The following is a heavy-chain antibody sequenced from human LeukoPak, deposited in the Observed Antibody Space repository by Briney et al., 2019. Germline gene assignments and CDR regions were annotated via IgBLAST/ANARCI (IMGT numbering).Heavy chain of an antibody. D-gene: IGHD3-10*01. J-gene: IGHJ4*02. CDR2: IYYSGST. V-gene: IGHV4-59*01. CDR3: ATHYDSGSYWGY. Sequence: SETLSLTCTVSGGSISSYYWSWIRQPPGKGLEWIGYIYYSGSTNYNPSLKSRVTISVDTSKNQFSLKLSSVTAADTAVYYCATHYDSGSYWGYWGQGTLVTVSS. CDR1: GGSISSYY.